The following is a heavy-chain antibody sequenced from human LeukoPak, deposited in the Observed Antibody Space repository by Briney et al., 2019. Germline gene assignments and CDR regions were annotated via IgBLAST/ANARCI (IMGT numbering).Heavy chain of an antibody. V-gene: IGHV4-39*07. CDR1: GGSISSSSYY. J-gene: IGHJ4*02. D-gene: IGHD2-15*01. CDR2: IYYTGST. CDR3: ARAGGSLDY. Sequence: SETLSLTCTVSGGSISSSSYYWGWIRQPPGKGLEWIGNIYYTGSTYYNPSLKSLVSISVDTSKSQFSLKLSSVTAADTAVYYCARAGGSLDYWGQGTLVTVSS.